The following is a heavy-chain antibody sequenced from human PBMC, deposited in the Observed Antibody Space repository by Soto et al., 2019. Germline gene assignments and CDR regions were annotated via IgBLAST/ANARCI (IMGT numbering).Heavy chain of an antibody. Sequence: EVLLVESGGGLVQPGGSLKLSCEASGFVFKDSSIHWVRQASGKGLEWVGRIRDRAYNYATAYAASVKGRFTISRDDSNNKAYLQLATLKTKDTAFYYCTSLTMAAQDYWAQGPLVTVSS. V-gene: IGHV3-73*01. CDR3: TSLTMAAQDY. D-gene: IGHD1-1*01. CDR1: GFVFKDSS. CDR2: IRDRAYNYAT. J-gene: IGHJ4*02.